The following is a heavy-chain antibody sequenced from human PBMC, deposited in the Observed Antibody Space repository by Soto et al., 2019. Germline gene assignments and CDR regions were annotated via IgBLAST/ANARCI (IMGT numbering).Heavy chain of an antibody. J-gene: IGHJ4*02. Sequence: EVQLVESGGGLVQRGGSLSLSCAASGFTFGIYSMNWVRQAPGKGLEWISYINGSSSTMYYADSVKGRFIISRDNADNSLYLQMSSLRDAATAVYYCARGYRFSCSGDRCFSDGLFLSWGQGTLVTVSS. CDR1: GFTFGIYS. CDR2: INGSSSTM. D-gene: IGHD2-15*01. V-gene: IGHV3-48*02. CDR3: ARGYRFSCSGDRCFSDGLFLS.